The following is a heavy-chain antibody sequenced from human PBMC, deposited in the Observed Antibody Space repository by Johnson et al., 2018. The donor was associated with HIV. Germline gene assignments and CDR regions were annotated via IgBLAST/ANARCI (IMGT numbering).Heavy chain of an antibody. CDR3: ARGEEEQLGDAFDI. CDR1: GFTFSSYA. Sequence: QVQLVESGGGVDQPGRSLRLSCAASGFTFSSYAMHWVRQAPAKGLQWVAVISSDGSDKDYADSVKGRFTISRDSSKNTLYLQMNSLRAEDTAVYYCARGEEEQLGDAFDIWGQGTMVTVSS. V-gene: IGHV3-30*04. CDR2: ISSDGSDK. J-gene: IGHJ3*02. D-gene: IGHD6-6*01.